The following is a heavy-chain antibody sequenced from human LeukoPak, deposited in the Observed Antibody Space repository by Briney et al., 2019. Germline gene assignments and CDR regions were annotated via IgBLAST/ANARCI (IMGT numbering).Heavy chain of an antibody. CDR3: AKDGTRSWFGEAT. J-gene: IGHJ5*02. CDR2: ISTDGSDK. CDR1: GFTFSDYG. V-gene: IGHV3-30*18. Sequence: PGRSVRLSCAASGFTFSDYGMQWVRQAPGKGLEWVALISTDGSDKDYADSVKGRFTLSRDNSKNTLYLQMNSLRVEDTAVYYCAKDGTRSWFGEATWGQGTLVTVSS. D-gene: IGHD3-10*01.